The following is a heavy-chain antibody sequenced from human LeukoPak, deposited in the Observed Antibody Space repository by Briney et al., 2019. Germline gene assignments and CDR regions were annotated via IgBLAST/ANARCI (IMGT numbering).Heavy chain of an antibody. D-gene: IGHD3-3*01. V-gene: IGHV3-74*01. CDR2: ISSDGTGT. Sequence: GGSLRLSCAASGFTFTSYCMHWVRQAPGMGLVWVSYISSDGTGTNYADSVKGRFTISRDNAKNTVYLQMNSLRAEDTAVYYCTRDFFGIDYWGQGTLVTVSS. CDR3: TRDFFGIDY. J-gene: IGHJ4*02. CDR1: GFTFTSYC.